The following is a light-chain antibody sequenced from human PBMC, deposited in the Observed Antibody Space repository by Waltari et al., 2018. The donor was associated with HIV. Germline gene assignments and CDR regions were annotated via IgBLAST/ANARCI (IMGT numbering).Light chain of an antibody. J-gene: IGKJ1*01. CDR3: QQYGSSPRT. CDR1: QRVSENY. Sequence: ETVLTQSPGTLSLSPGEGATLSCRASQRVSENYLAWYQQKPGPAPRLLIYGASTRATRIPDRFRGRGSGTDFTLTISRLEPEDFAVYYCQQYGSSPRTFGQGTKVEIK. V-gene: IGKV3-20*01. CDR2: GAS.